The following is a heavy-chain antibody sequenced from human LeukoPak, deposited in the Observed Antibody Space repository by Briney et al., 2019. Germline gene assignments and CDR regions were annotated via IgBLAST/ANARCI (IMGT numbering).Heavy chain of an antibody. J-gene: IGHJ4*02. CDR1: GAPISRFY. CDR3: VQTPGWPGFDY. CDR2: IYNGVPT. V-gene: IGHV4-4*09. D-gene: IGHD6-19*01. Sequence: SETLSLICTASGAPISRFYWNWVRQPPGKGLEWIGNIYNGVPTFFNPSLKSRVTLSVDTSKTQFSLQLASVTAADTAVYYCVQTPGWPGFDYWGQGVLATVSS.